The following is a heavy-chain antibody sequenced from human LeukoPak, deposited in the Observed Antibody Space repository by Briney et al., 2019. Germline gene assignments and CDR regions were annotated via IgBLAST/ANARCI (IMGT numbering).Heavy chain of an antibody. J-gene: IGHJ4*02. CDR1: GFTFSSYA. V-gene: IGHV3-21*01. D-gene: IGHD3-10*01. CDR2: ISGTSSYI. CDR3: ARGEYGSGSYHIDY. Sequence: GGSLRLSCAVSGFTFSSYAMSWVRQAPGKGLEWVSFISGTSSYIYYADSVKGRFTISRDNAKNSLYLQMNSLRAEDTAVYYCARGEYGSGSYHIDYWGQGTLVTVSS.